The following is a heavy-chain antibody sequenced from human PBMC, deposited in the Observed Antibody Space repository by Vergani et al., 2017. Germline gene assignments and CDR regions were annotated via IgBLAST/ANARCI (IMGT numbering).Heavy chain of an antibody. J-gene: IGHJ6*03. CDR2: IIPIFGTA. V-gene: IGHV1-69*01. CDR3: ARASHCINCYSEGPNGPGYYYMDV. CDR1: GGTFSSYA. D-gene: IGHD2-21*01. Sequence: QVQLVQSGAEVKKPGSSVKVSCKASGGTFSSYAISWVRQAPGQGLEWMGGIIPIFGTANYAQKFQGRVTITADESTSTAYMELSSLRSEDTAVYYCARASHCINCYSEGPNGPGYYYMDVWGEGTTVTVSS.